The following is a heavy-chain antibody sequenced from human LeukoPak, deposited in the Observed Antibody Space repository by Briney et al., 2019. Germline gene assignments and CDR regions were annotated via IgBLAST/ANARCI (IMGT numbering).Heavy chain of an antibody. Sequence: PTGGSLRLSCAASGFTFSSYAMSWVRQAPGKGLEWVANIMEDGSKTNYVDSVKGRFTISRDNAKTSLYLHMNSLRAEDTAIYYCAKDIVGGGNDYWGRGTLVIVSS. CDR1: GFTFSSYA. CDR2: IMEDGSKT. J-gene: IGHJ4*02. V-gene: IGHV3-7*01. D-gene: IGHD2-15*01. CDR3: AKDIVGGGNDY.